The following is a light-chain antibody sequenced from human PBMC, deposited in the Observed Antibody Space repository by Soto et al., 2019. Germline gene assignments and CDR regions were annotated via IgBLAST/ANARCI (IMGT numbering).Light chain of an antibody. CDR3: QQVYTYPRT. CDR2: GAS. Sequence: IQLTQSPSSLSASVGDRVTITCRASQGVRSYLAWFQQRPGKAPKLLIFGASTLQNGVPARFSGGGFGTEFTLTITSLQPEAFATYYCQQVYTYPRTFGQGTKVEIK. J-gene: IGKJ1*01. V-gene: IGKV1-9*01. CDR1: QGVRSY.